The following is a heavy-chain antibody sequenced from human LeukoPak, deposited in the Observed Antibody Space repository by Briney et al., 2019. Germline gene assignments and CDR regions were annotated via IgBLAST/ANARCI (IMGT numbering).Heavy chain of an antibody. CDR1: GGSISSSNW. V-gene: IGHV4-4*02. CDR2: IYHSGST. D-gene: IGHD2-21*01. CDR3: ARGAYCGGDCYFGYYYMDV. Sequence: SETLSLTCAVSGGSISSSNWWSWVRQPPGKGLEWIGEIYHSGSTNYNPSLKSRVTISVDKSKNQFSLKLSSVTAADTAVYYCARGAYCGGDCYFGYYYMDVWGKGTTVTVSS. J-gene: IGHJ6*03.